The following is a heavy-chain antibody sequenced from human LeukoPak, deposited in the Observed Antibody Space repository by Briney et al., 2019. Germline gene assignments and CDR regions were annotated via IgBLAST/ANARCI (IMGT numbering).Heavy chain of an antibody. J-gene: IGHJ6*02. CDR3: ARDRIIPMVRGVMDCYYYYGMDV. CDR2: INPSGGST. CDR1: GYTFTSYY. V-gene: IGHV1-46*03. D-gene: IGHD3-10*01. Sequence: AASVKVSCKASGYTFTSYYMHWVRQAPGQGLEWMGIINPSGGSTSYAQKFQGRVTMTRDTSTSTVYMELSSLRSEDTAVYYCARDRIIPMVRGVMDCYYYYGMDVWGQGTTVTVSS.